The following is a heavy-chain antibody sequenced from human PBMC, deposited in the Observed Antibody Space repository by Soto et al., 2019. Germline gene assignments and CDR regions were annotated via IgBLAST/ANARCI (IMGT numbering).Heavy chain of an antibody. Sequence: EVQLLESGGGLVQPGGSLRLSCAASGFTFSSYVMSWVRQAPGKGLEWVSGISGSGGSTYYADSVKGRFTISRDNSKNTLYLQMNSLRAEDTAVYYCAKVPYDFWSGYYPPLYFDYWGQGTLVTFSS. CDR2: ISGSGGST. D-gene: IGHD3-3*01. J-gene: IGHJ4*02. CDR3: AKVPYDFWSGYYPPLYFDY. V-gene: IGHV3-23*01. CDR1: GFTFSSYV.